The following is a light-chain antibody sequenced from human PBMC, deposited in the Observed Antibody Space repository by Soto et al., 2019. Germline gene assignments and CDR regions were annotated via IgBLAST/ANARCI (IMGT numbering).Light chain of an antibody. CDR2: EVS. CDR1: SSDVGGYNY. Sequence: QSVLTQPASVSGSPGQSITISCTGTSSDVGGYNYVSWYQQHPGKAPQLMIYEVSNRPSGVSNRFSASKSGNTASLNISGLQAEDEADYYCQSYDSSLSGSPLYVFGTGTKVTVL. J-gene: IGLJ1*01. CDR3: QSYDSSLSGSPLYV. V-gene: IGLV2-14*01.